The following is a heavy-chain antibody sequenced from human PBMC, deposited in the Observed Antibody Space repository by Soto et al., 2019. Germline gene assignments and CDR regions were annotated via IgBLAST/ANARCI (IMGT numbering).Heavy chain of an antibody. J-gene: IGHJ4*02. V-gene: IGHV5-51*01. CDR2: IYPGDSDT. Sequence: GESLKISCKGSGYSFTSYWIGWVRQMPGKGLEWMGIIYPGDSDTRYSPSFQGQVTISADKSISTAYLQWSSLKASDTAMYYCARPSGYCSGGSCEGSVYFDYWGQGTLVTVSS. CDR3: ARPSGYCSGGSCEGSVYFDY. CDR1: GYSFTSYW. D-gene: IGHD2-15*01.